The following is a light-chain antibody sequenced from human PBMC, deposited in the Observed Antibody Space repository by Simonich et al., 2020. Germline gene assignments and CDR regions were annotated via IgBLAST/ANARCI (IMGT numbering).Light chain of an antibody. Sequence: QSALTQPASVSGSPGQSITISCTGTSSDVGGYNYVSWYQQHPGKAPKLMIYEGNKRPSGVSNRFSGSKSGNTASLTISGLQAEDEADYYCCSYAGSSTFGVFGGGTKLTVL. J-gene: IGLJ3*02. CDR3: CSYAGSSTFGV. CDR2: EGN. CDR1: SSDVGGYNY. V-gene: IGLV2-23*03.